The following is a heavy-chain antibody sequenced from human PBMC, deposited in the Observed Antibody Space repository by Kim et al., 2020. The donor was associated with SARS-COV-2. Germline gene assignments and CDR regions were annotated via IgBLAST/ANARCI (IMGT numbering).Heavy chain of an antibody. J-gene: IGHJ4*02. CDR1: RFTFGNYG. CDR2: ITASGGGT. CDR3: TKDRIESTTGGEWSTDY. Sequence: GGSLRLSCAASRFTFGNYGMSWVRQAPGKGLEWVSGITASGGGTEYVDSVKGRFTISRDNSKSTLYLQMNSLRVEDTAFYYCTKDRIESTTGGEWSTDYWGQGPRVTVPS. V-gene: IGHV3-23*01. D-gene: IGHD2-2*01.